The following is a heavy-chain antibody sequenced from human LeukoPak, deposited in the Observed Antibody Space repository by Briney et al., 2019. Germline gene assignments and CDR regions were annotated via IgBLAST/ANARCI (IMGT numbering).Heavy chain of an antibody. V-gene: IGHV3-66*02. CDR2: IYSGGST. Sequence: HSGGSLRLSCAASGFTVSSNYMSWVSQAPGKGLEWVSVIYSGGSTYYADSVKGRFTISRDNSKNTLYLQMNSLRAEDTAVYYCARARGKAADWFDPWGQGTLVTVSS. J-gene: IGHJ5*02. CDR3: ARARGKAADWFDP. D-gene: IGHD6-13*01. CDR1: GFTVSSNY.